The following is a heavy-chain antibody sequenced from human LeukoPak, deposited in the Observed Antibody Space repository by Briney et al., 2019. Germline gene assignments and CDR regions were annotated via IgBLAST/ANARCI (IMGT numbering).Heavy chain of an antibody. D-gene: IGHD1-26*01. V-gene: IGHV3-30-3*01. J-gene: IGHJ4*02. Sequence: PGGSLRLSCAASGFTFSSYAMHWVRQAPGKGLEWVAVISYDGSNKYYADSVKGRFTISRDNSKNTLYLQMNSLRAEDTAVYYCTREGGSYPGFDYWGQGTLVTVSA. CDR2: ISYDGSNK. CDR1: GFTFSSYA. CDR3: TREGGSYPGFDY.